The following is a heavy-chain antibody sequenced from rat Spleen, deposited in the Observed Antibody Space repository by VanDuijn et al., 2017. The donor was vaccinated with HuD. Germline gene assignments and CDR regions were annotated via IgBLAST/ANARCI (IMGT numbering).Heavy chain of an antibody. Sequence: EVQLVESGGGLVQPGRSLKLSCAASGFTFSDYYMAWVRQAPTKGLEWVATINYDGSSTYYRDSVKGRFTISRDNAKSTLYLQMDSLRSEDTATYYCARDAYGGYSVGFAYWGQGTLVTVSS. CDR1: GFTFSDYY. D-gene: IGHD1-11*01. CDR2: INYDGSST. J-gene: IGHJ3*01. CDR3: ARDAYGGYSVGFAY. V-gene: IGHV5-7*01.